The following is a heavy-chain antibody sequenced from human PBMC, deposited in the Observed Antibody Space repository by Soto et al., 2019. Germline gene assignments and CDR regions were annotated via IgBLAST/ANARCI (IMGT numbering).Heavy chain of an antibody. D-gene: IGHD3-10*01. CDR2: IYHSGST. J-gene: IGHJ4*02. Sequence: SETLSLTCAVSGGSISSGGYSWSWIRQPPGKGLEWIGYIYHSGSTYYNPSLKSRVTISVDRSKNQFSLKLSSVTAADTAVYYCASYYGSGRNFDYWGQGTLVTVSS. V-gene: IGHV4-30-2*01. CDR1: GGSISSGGYS. CDR3: ASYYGSGRNFDY.